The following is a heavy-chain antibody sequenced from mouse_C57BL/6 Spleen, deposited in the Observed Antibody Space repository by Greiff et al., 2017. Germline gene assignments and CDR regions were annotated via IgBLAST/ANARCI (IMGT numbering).Heavy chain of an antibody. V-gene: IGHV14-1*01. Sequence: VKLQQSGAELVRPGASVKLSCTASGFNIKDYYMHWVKQRPEQGLEWIGRIDPEDGDTEYAPKFQGKATMTADTSSNTAYLLLSSLPSADTAVYCCTAAVYYGPYYFDYWGQGTTLTVSS. J-gene: IGHJ2*01. D-gene: IGHD1-1*01. CDR1: GFNIKDYY. CDR2: IDPEDGDT. CDR3: TAAVYYGPYYFDY.